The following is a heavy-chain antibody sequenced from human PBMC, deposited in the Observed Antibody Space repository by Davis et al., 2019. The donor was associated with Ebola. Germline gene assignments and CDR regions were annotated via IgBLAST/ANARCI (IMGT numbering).Heavy chain of an antibody. J-gene: IGHJ6*02. D-gene: IGHD2-2*01. CDR2: ISAYNGDT. CDR1: GYTFTSYG. CDR3: AREYCSSTSCYRYYYYYGMDV. V-gene: IGHV1-18*01. Sequence: ASVKVSCKASGYTFTSYGISWVRQAPGQGLEWMGWISAYNGDTNCAQKLQGRVTMTRDTSTSTVYMELSSLRSEDTAVYYCAREYCSSTSCYRYYYYYGMDVWGQGTTVTVSS.